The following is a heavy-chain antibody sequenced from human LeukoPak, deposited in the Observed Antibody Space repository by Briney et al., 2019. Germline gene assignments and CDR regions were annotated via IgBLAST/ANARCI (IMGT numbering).Heavy chain of an antibody. CDR3: ARDNSMHERGWWFDP. CDR2: INPNSGGT. Sequence: ASVKVSCKASGYTFTGYYMHWVRQAPGQGLEWMGWINPNSGGTNYAQKFQGRVTMTRDTSISTAYMELRSLKSDDTAVYYCARDNSMHERGWWFDPWGQGTLVTVSS. J-gene: IGHJ5*02. V-gene: IGHV1-2*02. CDR1: GYTFTGYY. D-gene: IGHD4-23*01.